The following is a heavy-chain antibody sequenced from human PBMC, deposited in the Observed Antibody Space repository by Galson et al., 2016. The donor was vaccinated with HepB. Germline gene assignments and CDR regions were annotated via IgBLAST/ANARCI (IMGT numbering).Heavy chain of an antibody. J-gene: IGHJ4*02. V-gene: IGHV3-30-3*01. D-gene: IGHD3-9*01. CDR1: GFTFNSYA. CDR3: ARDPDILPDYYFDY. CDR2: ISYDGSNK. Sequence: SLRLSCAASGFTFNSYAMHWVRQAPGKGLEWVAVISYDGSNKYYADSVKGRFTISRDSSKSTLFLQMNSLRPEDTAVYYCARDPDILPDYYFDYWGQGTLVTVSS.